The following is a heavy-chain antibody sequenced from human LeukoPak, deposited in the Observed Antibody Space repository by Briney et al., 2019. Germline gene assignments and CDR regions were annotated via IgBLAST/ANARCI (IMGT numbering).Heavy chain of an antibody. CDR3: ASSRGGVVPAADDY. V-gene: IGHV4-61*02. D-gene: IGHD2-2*01. Sequence: SETLSLTCTVSGGSICSGSYYWSWIRQPAGKGLEWIGRIYTSGSTNYNPSLKSRVTISVDTSKNQFSLKLSSVTAADTAVYYCASSRGGVVPAADDYWGQGTLVTVSS. CDR1: GGSICSGSYY. J-gene: IGHJ4*02. CDR2: IYTSGST.